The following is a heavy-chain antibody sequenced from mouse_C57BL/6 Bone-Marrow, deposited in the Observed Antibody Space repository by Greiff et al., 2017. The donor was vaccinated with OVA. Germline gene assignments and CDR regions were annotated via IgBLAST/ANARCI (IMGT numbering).Heavy chain of an antibody. CDR3: ARGSNYYAMDY. V-gene: IGHV1-59*01. J-gene: IGHJ4*01. D-gene: IGHD1-1*01. Sequence: VQLQQPGAELVRPGTSVKLSCKASGYTFTSYWMHWVKQRPGQGLEWIGVIDPSDSYTNYNQKFKGKATLTVDTSSSTAYMQLSSLTSEDSAVYYCARGSNYYAMDYWGQGTSVTVSS. CDR2: IDPSDSYT. CDR1: GYTFTSYW.